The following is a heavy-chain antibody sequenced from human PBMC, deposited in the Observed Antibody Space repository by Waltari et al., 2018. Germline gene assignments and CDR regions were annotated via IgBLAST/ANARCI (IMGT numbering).Heavy chain of an antibody. Sequence: QVQLVQSGAEVKKPGSSVKVSCKASGGTFSSYAISWVRQAPGQGLEWMGGIIPIFGTANYAQEFQGRVTITTDESTSTAYMELSSLRSEDTAVFYCASADYDFWSGYYYFDYWGQGTLVTVSS. CDR3: ASADYDFWSGYYYFDY. D-gene: IGHD3-3*01. CDR1: GGTFSSYA. J-gene: IGHJ4*02. V-gene: IGHV1-69*05. CDR2: IIPIFGTA.